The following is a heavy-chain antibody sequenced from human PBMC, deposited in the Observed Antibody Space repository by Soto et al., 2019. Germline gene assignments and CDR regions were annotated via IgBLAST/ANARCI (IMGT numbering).Heavy chain of an antibody. Sequence: GESLKISCKGSGYSFTSYWIGWVRQMPGKGLEWMGIIYPGDSDTRYSPSYQGQVTISADKSISTAYLQWSSLKASDTAMYYCARLYYYDSSGYSLWYFDYWGQGTLVTVSS. CDR1: GYSFTSYW. D-gene: IGHD3-22*01. V-gene: IGHV5-51*01. J-gene: IGHJ4*02. CDR2: IYPGDSDT. CDR3: ARLYYYDSSGYSLWYFDY.